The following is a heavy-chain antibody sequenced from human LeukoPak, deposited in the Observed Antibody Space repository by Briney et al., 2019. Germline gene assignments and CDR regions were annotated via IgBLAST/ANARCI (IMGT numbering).Heavy chain of an antibody. V-gene: IGHV1-18*01. Sequence: ASVKVSCKASGNTFTSYGFSWVRQAPGQGLEWMGWISAYNGGTNYAQKFQGRVTMTTDISTSTAYMDLRSLRSDDTAVYYCARAGPTVATYYYGLGVWGQGTTVTVSS. J-gene: IGHJ6*02. D-gene: IGHD4-11*01. CDR2: ISAYNGGT. CDR1: GNTFTSYG. CDR3: ARAGPTVATYYYGLGV.